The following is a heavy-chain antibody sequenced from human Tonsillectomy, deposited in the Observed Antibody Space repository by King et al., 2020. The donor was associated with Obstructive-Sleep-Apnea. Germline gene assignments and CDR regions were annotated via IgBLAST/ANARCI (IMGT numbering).Heavy chain of an antibody. D-gene: IGHD2-15*01. V-gene: IGHV3-64D*09. CDR1: GFTFSSYA. Sequence: VQLVESGGGLVQPGGSLRLSCSASGFTFSSYAMHWVRQAPGKGLEYVSAISSNGGSTYYADSVKGRFTISRDNSKNTLYLQMSSLRAEDTAVYYCVKGRAYCSGGSCYFDYWGQGTLVTVSS. CDR3: VKGRAYCSGGSCYFDY. CDR2: ISSNGGST. J-gene: IGHJ4*02.